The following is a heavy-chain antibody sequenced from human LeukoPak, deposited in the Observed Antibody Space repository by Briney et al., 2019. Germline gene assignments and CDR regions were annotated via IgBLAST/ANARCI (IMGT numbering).Heavy chain of an antibody. CDR3: ARGGGYYYDSSGYSGFDY. Sequence: GGSLRLSCAASGFTFDDYGMSWVRQAPGKGLEWVSGINWNGGSTGYADSVKGRFTISRDNAKNSLYLQMNSLRAEDTALYHCARGGGYYYDSSGYSGFDYWGQGTLVTVSS. CDR2: INWNGGST. V-gene: IGHV3-20*01. CDR1: GFTFDDYG. J-gene: IGHJ4*02. D-gene: IGHD3-22*01.